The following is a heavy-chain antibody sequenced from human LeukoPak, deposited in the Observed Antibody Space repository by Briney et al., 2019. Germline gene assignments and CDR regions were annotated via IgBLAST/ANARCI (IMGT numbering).Heavy chain of an antibody. CDR3: ARAGGVVIRRSWFDP. Sequence: GGSLRLSCAASGFTFSSYAMSWVRQAPGKGLEWVSAISGSGGSTYYADSVKGRFTISRDNSKNTLYLQMNSLRAEDTAVYYCARAGGVVIRRSWFDPWGQGTLVTVSS. J-gene: IGHJ5*02. V-gene: IGHV3-23*01. D-gene: IGHD3-3*01. CDR2: ISGSGGST. CDR1: GFTFSSYA.